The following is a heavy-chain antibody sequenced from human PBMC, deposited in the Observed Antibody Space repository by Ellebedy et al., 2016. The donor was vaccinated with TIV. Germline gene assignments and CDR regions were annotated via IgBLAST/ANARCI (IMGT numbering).Heavy chain of an antibody. CDR1: GDSVANNRAS. D-gene: IGHD1-1*01. CDR2: TYYRSKKWHN. CDR3: AGGGGDAGSAEREFDY. V-gene: IGHV6-1*01. Sequence: SQTLSLTCAISGDSVANNRASWNWIRQSPSSGLEWLGRTYYRSKKWHNDYAVSVKSRISVNPDTSKNQFSLQLNSVTPEDTAVYYCAGGGGDAGSAEREFDYWGQGALSTVSS. J-gene: IGHJ4*02.